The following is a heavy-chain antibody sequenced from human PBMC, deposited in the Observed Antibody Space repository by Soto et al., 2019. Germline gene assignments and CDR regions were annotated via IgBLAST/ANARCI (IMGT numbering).Heavy chain of an antibody. Sequence: GGSLRLSCAASGFTFRNHGMHWVRQAPGKGLEWVAVISYDEKTSYYADSAKGRFSISRDNSKNTLYLQMFSLRPEDTAVYFCAKSRGLYYDVLTGPDYWGPGTLVTVSS. D-gene: IGHD3-9*01. CDR3: AKSRGLYYDVLTGPDY. CDR1: GFTFRNHG. V-gene: IGHV3-30*18. J-gene: IGHJ4*02. CDR2: ISYDEKTS.